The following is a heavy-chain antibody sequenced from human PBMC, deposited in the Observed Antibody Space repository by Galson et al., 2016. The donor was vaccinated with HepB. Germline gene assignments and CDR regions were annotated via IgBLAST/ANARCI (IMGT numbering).Heavy chain of an antibody. V-gene: IGHV5-51*01. CDR3: ARHGVGAPSD. Sequence: SGAEVKKPGESLKISCNGSGYTFINYWIAWVRQMPGKGLEWMGIFYPGDSEARYSPSFQGQVTFSADTSLNTAYLQWHTLKASDTAMYFCARHGVGAPSDWGQGTLVTVSS. J-gene: IGHJ4*02. CDR2: FYPGDSEA. D-gene: IGHD1-26*01. CDR1: GYTFINYW.